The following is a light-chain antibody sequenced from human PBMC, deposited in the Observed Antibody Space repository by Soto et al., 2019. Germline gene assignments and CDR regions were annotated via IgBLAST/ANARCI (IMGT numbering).Light chain of an antibody. V-gene: IGKV3-20*01. CDR2: GAS. CDR1: QSVSRCY. Sequence: ENVMTQSPGTLCLSPGERATLSCRASQSVSRCYLAWYQQKPGQAPRLLIYGASSRATGIPDRFSGSGSGTDFTLIISRLEPEDFAEYYFQQYGSSAFSVGPGTKGVIK. CDR3: QQYGSSAFS. J-gene: IGKJ3*01.